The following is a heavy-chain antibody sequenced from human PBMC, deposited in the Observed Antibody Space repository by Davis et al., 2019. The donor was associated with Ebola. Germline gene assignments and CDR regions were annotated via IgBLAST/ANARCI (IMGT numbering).Heavy chain of an antibody. V-gene: IGHV3-43*02. CDR2: ISGDGGST. CDR1: GFTFSSYG. J-gene: IGHJ6*02. Sequence: GESLKISCAASGFTFSSYGMHWVRQAPGKGLEWVSLISGDGGSTYYADSVKGRFTISRDNSKNSLYLQMNSLRTEDTALYYCAKEGVEMATILYYYYGMDVWGQGTTVTVSS. CDR3: AKEGVEMATILYYYYGMDV. D-gene: IGHD5-24*01.